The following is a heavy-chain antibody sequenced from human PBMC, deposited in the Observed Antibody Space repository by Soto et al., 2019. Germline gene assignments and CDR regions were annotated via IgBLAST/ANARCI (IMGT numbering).Heavy chain of an antibody. CDR1: GFTFSSYS. CDR3: ARGLSLAAYFYSGY. CDR2: ISSSSSYI. D-gene: IGHD6-6*01. J-gene: IGHJ4*02. Sequence: GGSLRLSGAASGFTFSSYSMNWVRQAPGKGLEWVSSISSSSSYIYYADSVKGRFTISRDNAKNSLYLQMNSLRAEDTAVYYCARGLSLAAYFYSGYWGQGTLVTVSS. V-gene: IGHV3-21*01.